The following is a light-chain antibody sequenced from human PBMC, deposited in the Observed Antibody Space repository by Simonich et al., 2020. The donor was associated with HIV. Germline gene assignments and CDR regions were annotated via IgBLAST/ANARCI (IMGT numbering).Light chain of an antibody. Sequence: DIVMTQSPDSLAGSLGERATITCKSSQNFLYNSNNKNQLAWYQQKPGQPPKLLIYWASTRESGVPDRFSGSGSGTDFTLTISSLQAEDVAVYYCQQYYSTPTFGQGTKVEIK. J-gene: IGKJ1*01. CDR1: QNFLYNSNNKNQ. CDR2: WAS. CDR3: QQYYSTPT. V-gene: IGKV4-1*01.